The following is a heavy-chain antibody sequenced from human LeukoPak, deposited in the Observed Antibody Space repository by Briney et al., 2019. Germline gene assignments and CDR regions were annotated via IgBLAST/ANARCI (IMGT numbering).Heavy chain of an antibody. CDR2: ISGSGGST. J-gene: IGHJ4*02. Sequence: PGGSLRLSCAASGFTFSSYAMSWVRQAPGKGLEWVSAISGSGGSTYSADSVKGRFTISRDNSKNTLYLQMNSLRAEDTAVYYCAKILFSRQDFDYWGQGTLVTASS. D-gene: IGHD2-8*02. CDR3: AKILFSRQDFDY. V-gene: IGHV3-23*01. CDR1: GFTFSSYA.